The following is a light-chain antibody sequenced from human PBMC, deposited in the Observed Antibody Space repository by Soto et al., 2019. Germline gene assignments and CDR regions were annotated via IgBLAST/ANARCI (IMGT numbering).Light chain of an antibody. J-gene: IGLJ2*01. Sequence: QSVLTQPASVSGSPGQSITISCTGTSSDVGGYNYVSWYQQHPGKAPKLMXXDVSNXXSXVXNRFSGSKSGNTASLTISGXXXXXXXXYYCSSYTSSSTLVVFGGGTKLTVL. V-gene: IGLV2-14*01. CDR3: SSYTSSSTLVV. CDR1: SSDVGGYNY. CDR2: DVS.